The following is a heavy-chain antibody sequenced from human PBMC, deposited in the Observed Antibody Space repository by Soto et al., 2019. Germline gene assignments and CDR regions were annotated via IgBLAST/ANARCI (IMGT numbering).Heavy chain of an antibody. CDR3: ARRGGLDSSGYSSPFDY. J-gene: IGHJ4*02. V-gene: IGHV4-34*01. Sequence: SGTLCPTCAVYGGSFSGDYWSGIRQPPRKGLEWIGEINHSGSTIYNPSLKSRVTISVDTSKNQFSLKLSSVTAADTAVYYCARRGGLDSSGYSSPFDYWGQGTLVTVS. CDR2: INHSGST. D-gene: IGHD3-22*01. CDR1: GGSFSGDY.